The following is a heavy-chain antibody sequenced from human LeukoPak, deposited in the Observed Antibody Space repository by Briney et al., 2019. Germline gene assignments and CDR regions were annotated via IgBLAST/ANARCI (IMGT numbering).Heavy chain of an antibody. D-gene: IGHD3-9*01. J-gene: IGHJ4*02. CDR2: ISGSGGST. CDR3: ADFDWLPG. CDR1: GFTFSSYA. V-gene: IGHV3-23*01. Sequence: GGSLRFSFQASGFTFSSYAMSWFGKAPGKGLEWVSAISGSGGSTYYADSVKGRFTISRDNSKNTLYLQMDSLRAEDTAVYYCADFDWLPGWGQGTLVTVSS.